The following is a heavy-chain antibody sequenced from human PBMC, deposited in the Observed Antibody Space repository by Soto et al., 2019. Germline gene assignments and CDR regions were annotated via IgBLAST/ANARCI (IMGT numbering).Heavy chain of an antibody. D-gene: IGHD1-1*01. CDR2: INHSGTT. J-gene: IGHJ5*02. V-gene: IGHV4-34*01. Sequence: SETLSLTCGFYGGSFSGYQWNWIRQSPGQGLEWIGEINHSGTTKYNPSLESRINLSVDTSKKQFSLKMFSVTAADTAIYYCARGWRFDPWGQGTQVTVSS. CDR3: ARGWRFDP. CDR1: GGSFSGYQ.